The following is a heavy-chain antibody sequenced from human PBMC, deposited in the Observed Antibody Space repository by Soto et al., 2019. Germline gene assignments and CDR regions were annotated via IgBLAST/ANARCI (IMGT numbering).Heavy chain of an antibody. V-gene: IGHV1-18*01. CDR2: ISGYNGNT. CDR1: GYTFTSRG. D-gene: IGHD3-10*01. CDR3: ARGVGSGSYYNQYNWFDP. Sequence: ASSEVSCKASGYTFTSRGMSWVRQAPGQGLEWMGWISGYNGNTIYAQKLLGRVTMTTDTSTSTAYMELRSLRSDDTAVYYCARGVGSGSYYNQYNWFDPWGQGTLVTVSS. J-gene: IGHJ5*02.